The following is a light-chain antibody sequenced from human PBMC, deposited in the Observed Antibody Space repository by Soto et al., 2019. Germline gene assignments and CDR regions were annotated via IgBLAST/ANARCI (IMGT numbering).Light chain of an antibody. Sequence: EIVMTQSPATLSVSPGEGATLSCRTSQTVSSNLAWYQQKPGQGPRLLIYDASTRATGIPARFSGSGSGTEFTLIISSLQSEDFAVYFCQQYNNWPYTFGQATKLEIK. V-gene: IGKV3-15*01. CDR1: QTVSSN. CDR3: QQYNNWPYT. CDR2: DAS. J-gene: IGKJ2*01.